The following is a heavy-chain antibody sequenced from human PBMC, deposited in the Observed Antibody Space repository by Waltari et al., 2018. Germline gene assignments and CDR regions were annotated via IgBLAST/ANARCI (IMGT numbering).Heavy chain of an antibody. Sequence: QVQLVESGGGVVQPGGSLRLSCAASGFTFSSYGRHWVRQAPGKGLEWVAFIRYDGSNKYYADSVKGRFTISRDNSKNTLYLQMNSLRAEDTAVYYCAKEFRFLVWDFDYWGQGTLVTVSS. CDR3: AKEFRFLVWDFDY. V-gene: IGHV3-30*02. D-gene: IGHD3-16*01. CDR1: GFTFSSYG. J-gene: IGHJ4*02. CDR2: IRYDGSNK.